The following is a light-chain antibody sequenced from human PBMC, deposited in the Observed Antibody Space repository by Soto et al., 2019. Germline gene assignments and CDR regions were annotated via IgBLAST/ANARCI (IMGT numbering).Light chain of an antibody. CDR2: DVS. CDR1: SSDVGNYNL. CDR3: CSYAGDSYV. J-gene: IGLJ1*01. V-gene: IGLV2-23*02. Sequence: QSVLTQPASVSRSPGQSITISCTGTSSDVGNYNLVSWYQQHPGKAPKLMIYDVSKRPSGVSNRFSGSKSGNTASLTISGLQADDEADYYCCSYAGDSYVFGTGTKVTVL.